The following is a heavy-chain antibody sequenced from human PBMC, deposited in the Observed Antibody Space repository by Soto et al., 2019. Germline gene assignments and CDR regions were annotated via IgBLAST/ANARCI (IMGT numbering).Heavy chain of an antibody. CDR2: MYNTGST. V-gene: IGHV4-4*08. CDR1: GDSISTHY. J-gene: IGHJ4*02. CDR3: ARDSAPYNDNYDSPL. D-gene: IGHD3-10*01. Sequence: TSETLSLTCSLSGDSISTHYWTWIRQPPGKGLEWIAFMYNTGSTVYNPSFKSRVTISVDTSKNQFSLRLNSVTAADTAVYFCARDSAPYNDNYDSPLWGQGTLVTVSS.